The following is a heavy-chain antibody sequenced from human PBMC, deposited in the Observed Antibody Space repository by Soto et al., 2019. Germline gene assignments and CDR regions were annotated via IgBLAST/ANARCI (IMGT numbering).Heavy chain of an antibody. D-gene: IGHD5-18*01. V-gene: IGHV1-69*12. CDR2: IIPIFGTA. J-gene: IGHJ6*02. CDR3: ARVNVDTAMVTRYYYYYGMDV. CDR1: GGTFSSYA. Sequence: QVQLVQSGAEVKKPGSSVKVSCKASGGTFSSYAISWVRQAPGQGLEWMGGIIPIFGTANYAQKFQGRVTITADESTSTAYMELSSLRSEDTAVYYCARVNVDTAMVTRYYYYYGMDVWGQGTTVTVSS.